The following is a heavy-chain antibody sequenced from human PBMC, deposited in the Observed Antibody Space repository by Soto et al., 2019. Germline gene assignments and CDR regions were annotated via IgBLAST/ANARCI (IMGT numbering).Heavy chain of an antibody. CDR1: GFSRSTSGVG. V-gene: IGHV2-5*01. D-gene: IGHD5-12*01. Sequence: QITLKESGPTLVKPTETLTLTCTFSGFSRSTSGVGVGWIRQPPGKALEWLAVIYWSNAERYSTSLKSRLTITKDTSKNQVVLTMDNMDPVDTGTYYCVHRRGRGYSGYGQNYFDYWGQGTLVTVSS. J-gene: IGHJ4*02. CDR2: IYWSNAE. CDR3: VHRRGRGYSGYGQNYFDY.